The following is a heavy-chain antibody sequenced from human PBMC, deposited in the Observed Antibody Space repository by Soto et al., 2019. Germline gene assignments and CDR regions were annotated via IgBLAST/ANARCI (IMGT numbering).Heavy chain of an antibody. CDR3: ARVYRSRYSSSWSLVPPRDYYYYGMDV. CDR2: INHSGST. CDR1: GGSFSGYY. J-gene: IGHJ6*02. D-gene: IGHD6-13*01. Sequence: SETLSLTCAVYGGSFSGYYWSWIRQPPGKGLEWIGEINHSGSTNYNPSLKSRVTISVDTSKNQFSLKLSSVTAADTAVYYCARVYRSRYSSSWSLVPPRDYYYYGMDVWGQGTTVTVSS. V-gene: IGHV4-34*01.